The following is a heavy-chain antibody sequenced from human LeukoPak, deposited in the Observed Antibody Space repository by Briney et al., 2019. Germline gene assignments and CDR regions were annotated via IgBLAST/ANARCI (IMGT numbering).Heavy chain of an antibody. CDR1: GYSFTNYW. J-gene: IGHJ5*02. CDR2: IDPGDSDT. CDR3: ARHRDYAGVDP. D-gene: IGHD4-17*01. V-gene: IGHV5-51*01. Sequence: GESLKISCQVSGYSFTNYWIGWVRQMPGKGLEWMGSIDPGDSDTRYSPSFQGQVTISADKSISTAYLQWSSLKASDTAMYYCARHRDYAGVDPWGQGTLVTVSS.